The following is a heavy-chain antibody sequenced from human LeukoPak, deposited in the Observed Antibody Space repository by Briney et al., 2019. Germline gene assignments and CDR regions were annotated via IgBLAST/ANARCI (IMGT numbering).Heavy chain of an antibody. CDR2: ISAYNGNT. V-gene: IGHV1-18*01. Sequence: ASVKVSCKASGYTFTSYGISWVRQAPGQGLEWMGWISAYNGNTNYAQKLQGRVTMTTDTSTSTAYMELRSLRSDDTAVYYCARDLLGCTNGVCYHWFDPWGQGTLVTVSS. J-gene: IGHJ5*02. D-gene: IGHD2-8*01. CDR1: GYTFTSYG. CDR3: ARDLLGCTNGVCYHWFDP.